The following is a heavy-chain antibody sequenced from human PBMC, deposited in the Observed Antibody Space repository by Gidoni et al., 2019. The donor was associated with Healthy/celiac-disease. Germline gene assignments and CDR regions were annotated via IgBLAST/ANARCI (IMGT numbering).Heavy chain of an antibody. V-gene: IGHV3-30*18. CDR3: AKAAKSLGGVTDY. CDR2: ISYDGSNK. D-gene: IGHD3-16*01. J-gene: IGHJ4*02. CDR1: GFTFSSYG. Sequence: QVQLVESGGGVVQPGRSLRLSCAASGFTFSSYGMHWVRQAPGKGLEWVAVISYDGSNKYYADSVKGRFTISRDNSKNTLYLQMNSLRAEDTAVYYCAKAAKSLGGVTDYWGQGTLVTVSS.